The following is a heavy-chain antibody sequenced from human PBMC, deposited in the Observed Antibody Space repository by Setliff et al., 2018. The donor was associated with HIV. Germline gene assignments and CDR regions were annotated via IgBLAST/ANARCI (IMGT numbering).Heavy chain of an antibody. CDR2: FHYSGST. V-gene: IGHV4-39*07. CDR1: AGSFTSSNYY. J-gene: IGHJ3*02. CDR3: ARALPRLYDAFDI. Sequence: SETLSLTCNVSAGSFTSSNYYWGWIRQPPGKALEWIGSFHYSGSTSYSPSLKSRVTISVDTSKNQFSLKLTSVTAADTAVYYCARALPRLYDAFDIWGQGTMVTVSS.